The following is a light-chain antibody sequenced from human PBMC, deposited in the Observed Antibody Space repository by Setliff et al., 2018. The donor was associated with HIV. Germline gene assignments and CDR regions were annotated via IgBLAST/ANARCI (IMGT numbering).Light chain of an antibody. CDR3: SSYTSSSPPYV. Sequence: QSALAQPASVSGSPGQSITISCTGISSDVGTYNFVSWYQQHPGKAPKLMIYDVSNRPSGVSNRFSGSKSGNTASLTISGLQAEDEADYYCSSYTSSSPPYVFGTGTKVTVL. CDR2: DVS. CDR1: SSDVGTYNF. V-gene: IGLV2-14*03. J-gene: IGLJ1*01.